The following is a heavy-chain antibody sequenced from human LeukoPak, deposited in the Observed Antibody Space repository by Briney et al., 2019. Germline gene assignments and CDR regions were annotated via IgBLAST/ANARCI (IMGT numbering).Heavy chain of an antibody. CDR1: GYTFTSYA. CDR2: INAGNGNT. V-gene: IGHV1-3*01. D-gene: IGHD3-10*01. J-gene: IGHJ3*02. Sequence: ASVKVSCKASGYTFTSYAMYWVRQAPGQRLEWMGWINAGNGNTKYSQKFQGRVTITRDTSASTAYMELSSLRSEDTAVYYCARDPRNYYGSGSYSGAFDIWGQGTMVTVSS. CDR3: ARDPRNYYGSGSYSGAFDI.